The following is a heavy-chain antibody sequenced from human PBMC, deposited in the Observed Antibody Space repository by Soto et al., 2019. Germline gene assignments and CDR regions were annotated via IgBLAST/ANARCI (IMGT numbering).Heavy chain of an antibody. D-gene: IGHD6-19*01. Sequence: QVQLRESGPGLVKPSQTLSLTCSVSGGSISSGDYYWSWIRQHPGNGLEWLGYIYDSATTYFNPSLRARLTISVDTSKNHFSLRLNSMTAADTAVYYCAREAVAVAGKPSYYCDYWGQGTLVTVSS. CDR3: AREAVAVAGKPSYYCDY. J-gene: IGHJ4*02. CDR2: IYDSATT. V-gene: IGHV4-31*03. CDR1: GGSISSGDYY.